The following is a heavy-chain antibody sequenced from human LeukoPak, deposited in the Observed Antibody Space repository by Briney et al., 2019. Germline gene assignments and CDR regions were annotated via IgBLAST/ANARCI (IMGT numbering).Heavy chain of an antibody. CDR2: IIPIFGIA. Sequence: ASVKVSCKASGGTFSSYAISWVRQAPGQGLEWMGRIIPIFGIANYAQKFQGRVTITADKSTNTAYMEVSSLRSEDMAVYYCARYYYDSSGFSQTFFDYWGQGTLVTVSS. V-gene: IGHV1-69*04. J-gene: IGHJ4*02. CDR3: ARYYYDSSGFSQTFFDY. D-gene: IGHD3-22*01. CDR1: GGTFSSYA.